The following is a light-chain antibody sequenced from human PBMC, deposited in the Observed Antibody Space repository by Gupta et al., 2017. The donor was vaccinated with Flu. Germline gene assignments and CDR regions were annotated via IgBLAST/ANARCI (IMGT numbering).Light chain of an antibody. CDR1: QNVNSY. CDR3: QHRSSWPRT. J-gene: IGKJ2*01. Sequence: EIVLTQSPATLSLSPGERATLSCRASQNVNSYLAWYQQTPGQAPRLLIYDASNRATGIPARFSGSGSGTDFTLTIGSLEPEDFAVYYCQHRSSWPRTFGQGTKMEIK. V-gene: IGKV3-11*01. CDR2: DAS.